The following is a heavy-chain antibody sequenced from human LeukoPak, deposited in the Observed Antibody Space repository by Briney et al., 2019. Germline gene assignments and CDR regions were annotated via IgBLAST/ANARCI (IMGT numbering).Heavy chain of an antibody. Sequence: PGGSLRLSCAASGFTFSSYSMNWVRQAPGKGLEWVSSISSSSSYIYYADSVKGRFTISRDNAKNSLYLQMNSPRAEDTAVYYCARAWGSDYYFDYWGQGTLVTVSS. V-gene: IGHV3-21*01. CDR2: ISSSSSYI. J-gene: IGHJ4*02. CDR1: GFTFSSYS. CDR3: ARAWGSDYYFDY. D-gene: IGHD3-16*01.